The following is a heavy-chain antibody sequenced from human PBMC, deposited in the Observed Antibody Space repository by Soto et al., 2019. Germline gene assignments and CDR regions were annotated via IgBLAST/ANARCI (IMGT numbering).Heavy chain of an antibody. CDR2: IGTSSSHT. D-gene: IGHD6-13*01. V-gene: IGHV3-11*06. J-gene: IGHJ4*02. Sequence: GGSLRLSCAASGFTFSDFYMSWIRQVPGKGLEWVSYIGTSSSHTNYADSVKGRFTISRDNAKNSLYLQMNSLRAEDTAVYYCVTSRGLHSTSWFDYWGQGTLVTVSS. CDR3: VTSRGLHSTSWFDY. CDR1: GFTFSDFY.